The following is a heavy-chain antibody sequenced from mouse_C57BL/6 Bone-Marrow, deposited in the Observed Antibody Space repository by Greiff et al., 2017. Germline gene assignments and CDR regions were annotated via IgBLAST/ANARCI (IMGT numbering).Heavy chain of an antibody. J-gene: IGHJ2*03. D-gene: IGHD2-3*01. V-gene: IGHV5-16*01. Sequence: EVKLVESEGGLVQPGSSMKLSCTASGFTFSDYYMAWVRQVPEKGLEWVANINYDGSSTSYPDSLKSRFIISRDNAKNNLYLQMSSLKSEDTATYYWASIDGYWYYNDYWDQGNSLTVTS. CDR2: INYDGSST. CDR3: ASIDGYWYYNDY. CDR1: GFTFSDYY.